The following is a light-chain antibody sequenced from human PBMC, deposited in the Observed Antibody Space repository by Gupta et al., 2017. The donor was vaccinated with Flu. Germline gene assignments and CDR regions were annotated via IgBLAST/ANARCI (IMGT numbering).Light chain of an antibody. V-gene: IGLV3-1*01. CDR3: QTWDTSTYVV. J-gene: IGLJ2*01. CDR2: QDS. Sequence: SYELTQPPSVSVSPGQTASITCSGDTLGDKYTCWYQQKAGRSPVLVIYQDSKRPSGIPERFSGSNSGNTATLTISGTQAMDEADYYCQTWDTSTYVVFGGGTKLTVL. CDR1: TLGDKY.